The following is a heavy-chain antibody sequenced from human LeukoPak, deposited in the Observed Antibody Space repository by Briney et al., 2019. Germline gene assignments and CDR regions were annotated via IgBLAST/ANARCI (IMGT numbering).Heavy chain of an antibody. J-gene: IGHJ6*03. CDR3: QKAGYDILTGEEYYYYMDV. Sequence: GGSLRLSCAASGFTFSSYGMSWVRQAPGKGLEWVSAISGSGGSTYYADSVKGRFTISRDNSKNTLYLQMNSLRAEYTAVFFKQKAGYDILTGEEYYYYMDVWGKGTTVTISS. V-gene: IGHV3-23*01. CDR2: ISGSGGST. CDR1: GFTFSSYG. D-gene: IGHD3-9*01.